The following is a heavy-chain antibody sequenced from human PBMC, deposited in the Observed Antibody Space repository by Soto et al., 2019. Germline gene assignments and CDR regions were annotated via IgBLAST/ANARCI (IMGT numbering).Heavy chain of an antibody. CDR2: VYSGGIT. CDR3: VRVSCSSTSCYGIDY. D-gene: IGHD2-2*01. CDR1: GLTVSANF. V-gene: IGHV3-66*01. J-gene: IGHJ4*02. Sequence: GGSLRLSCAVSGLTVSANFMSWVRQAPGKGLEWVSVVYSGGITNYADSVKGRFTISRDNSKNTLYLQLNSLRAEDTAVYYCVRVSCSSTSCYGIDYWGQGTPVTVSS.